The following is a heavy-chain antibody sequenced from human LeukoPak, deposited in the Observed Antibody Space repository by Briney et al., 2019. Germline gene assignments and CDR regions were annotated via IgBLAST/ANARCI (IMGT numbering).Heavy chain of an antibody. CDR2: INHSGST. CDR3: ARGRKTRYGSGSSWAYGMDV. J-gene: IGHJ6*02. CDR1: GGSFSGHY. V-gene: IGHV4-34*01. D-gene: IGHD3-10*01. Sequence: SETLSLTCAVYGGSFSGHYWSWIRQPPGKGRDWTGEINHSGSTNYNPSLKSRVTISVDTSKNQFSLKLSSVTAADTAVYYCARGRKTRYGSGSSWAYGMDVWGQGTTVTVSS.